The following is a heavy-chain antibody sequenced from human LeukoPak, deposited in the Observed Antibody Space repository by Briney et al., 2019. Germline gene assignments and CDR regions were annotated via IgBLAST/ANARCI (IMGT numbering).Heavy chain of an antibody. J-gene: IGHJ4*02. Sequence: GGSLRLSCAASGFTFSSYAMSWVRQAPGKGLEWVSAISGSGGSTYYADSVKGRFTISRDNSKNTLYLQMNSLRAGDTAVYYCAKRGDYYDSSGWSLDYWGQGTLVTVSS. V-gene: IGHV3-23*01. D-gene: IGHD3-22*01. CDR1: GFTFSSYA. CDR3: AKRGDYYDSSGWSLDY. CDR2: ISGSGGST.